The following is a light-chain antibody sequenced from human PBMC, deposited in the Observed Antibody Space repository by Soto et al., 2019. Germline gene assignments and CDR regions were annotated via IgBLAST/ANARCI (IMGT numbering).Light chain of an antibody. CDR2: DVS. CDR1: SSDVGGYNY. Sequence: QSVPTQPASVSWSPGQSITLSCTGTSSDVGGYNYVSWYQQHPGKAPKFMIYDVSNRPSGVSNRFSGSKSGNTASLTISGLQAEDEADYYCRSYTTTNTRQIVFGTGTKVTVL. J-gene: IGLJ1*01. CDR3: RSYTTTNTRQIV. V-gene: IGLV2-14*01.